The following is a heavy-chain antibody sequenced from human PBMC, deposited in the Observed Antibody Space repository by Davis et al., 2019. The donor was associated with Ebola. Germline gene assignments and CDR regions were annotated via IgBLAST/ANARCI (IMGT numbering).Heavy chain of an antibody. D-gene: IGHD6-13*01. CDR2: MNPNSGNT. CDR3: ARGMSPYSSSWQDIGMDV. Sequence: ASVKVSCKASGYTFTSYDINWVRQATGQGLEWMGWMNPNSGNTGYAQKFQGRVTMTRNTSISTAYMELSSLRSEDTAVYYCARGMSPYSSSWQDIGMDVWGQGTTVTVSS. V-gene: IGHV1-8*01. CDR1: GYTFTSYD. J-gene: IGHJ6*02.